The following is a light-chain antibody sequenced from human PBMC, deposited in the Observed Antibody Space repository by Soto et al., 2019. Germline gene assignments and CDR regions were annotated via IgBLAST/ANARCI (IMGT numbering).Light chain of an antibody. Sequence: QSALTQPASVSGSPGQSITISCTGTSSDVGTYNLVSWYQHHPGKAPKLMIYEDTTRPSGVSNRFSGSKSGNTASLTISGLQAEDESHYYCCSYAGSSTYVFGTGTKVTVL. CDR3: CSYAGSSTYV. V-gene: IGLV2-23*01. CDR1: SSDVGTYNL. J-gene: IGLJ1*01. CDR2: EDT.